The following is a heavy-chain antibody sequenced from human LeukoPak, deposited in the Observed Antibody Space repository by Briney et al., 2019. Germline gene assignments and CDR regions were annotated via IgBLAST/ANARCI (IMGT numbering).Heavy chain of an antibody. CDR2: ISAYNGNT. Sequence: GASVKGSCKASSYTFTSYGISWVRQAPGQGLEWMGWISAYNGNTNYAQKLQGRVTMTTDTSTSTAYMELRSLRSDDTAVYYCARFYSSGWYPRGSSTFDYWGQGTLVTVSS. V-gene: IGHV1-18*01. J-gene: IGHJ4*02. CDR3: ARFYSSGWYPRGSSTFDY. CDR1: SYTFTSYG. D-gene: IGHD6-19*01.